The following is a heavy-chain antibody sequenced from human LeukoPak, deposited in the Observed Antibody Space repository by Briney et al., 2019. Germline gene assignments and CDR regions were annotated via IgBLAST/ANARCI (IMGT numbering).Heavy chain of an antibody. Sequence: SGGSLRLSCAASGFTFSSYGMHWVRQAPGKGLEWVAVISYDGSNKYYADSVKGRFTISRDNSKNTLYLQMNSLRAEDTAVYYCAKGGGGSCYSAFDIWGQGTMVTVSS. J-gene: IGHJ3*02. V-gene: IGHV3-30*18. CDR1: GFTFSSYG. CDR3: AKGGGGSCYSAFDI. CDR2: ISYDGSNK. D-gene: IGHD2-15*01.